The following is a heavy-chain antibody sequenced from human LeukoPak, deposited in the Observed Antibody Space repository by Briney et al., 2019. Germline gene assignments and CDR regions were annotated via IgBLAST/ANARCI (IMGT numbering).Heavy chain of an antibody. CDR1: GFTFSSYA. CDR2: ISGSGSTT. J-gene: IGHJ4*02. V-gene: IGHV3-23*01. D-gene: IGHD6-19*01. Sequence: GGSLRLSCAASGFTFSSYAMNWVRQAPGKGLEWVSAISGSGSTTYYADSVKGRFTISRDNSKNTLYLQMNSLRAEDTAVYYCAKGHTEAGTDYWGEGTLVTVSS. CDR3: AKGHTEAGTDY.